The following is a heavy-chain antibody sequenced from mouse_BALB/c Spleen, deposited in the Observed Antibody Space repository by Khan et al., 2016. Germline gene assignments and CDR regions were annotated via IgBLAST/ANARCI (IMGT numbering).Heavy chain of an antibody. J-gene: IGHJ2*01. CDR2: INTYYGDA. CDR1: GYTFTDYA. V-gene: IGHV1S137*01. Sequence: QVQLQQSGAELVRPGVSVKISCKGSGYTFTDYAIHWVKQSHAKSLEWIGIINTYYGDASYNQKFKDKATVTVDKSSSTAYMELARLTSEDSAIYYCARGRYHGEGYYLDYWGQGTTLTVSS. D-gene: IGHD2-13*01. CDR3: ARGRYHGEGYYLDY.